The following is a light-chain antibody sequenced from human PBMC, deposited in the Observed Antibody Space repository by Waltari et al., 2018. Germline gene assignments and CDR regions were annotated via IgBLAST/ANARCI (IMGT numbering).Light chain of an antibody. CDR3: QVYNTNSDHVV. CDR2: DDT. J-gene: IGLJ2*01. Sequence: SYVLTQPPSVSVAPGQTAKITCGGHTIGITRVHWDQQKPGQAPVLVVYDDTDRPSVIPERFSGSNSGNTATLTISSVEAGDEADYYCQVYNTNSDHVVFGGGTKLTVL. V-gene: IGLV3-21*02. CDR1: TIGITR.